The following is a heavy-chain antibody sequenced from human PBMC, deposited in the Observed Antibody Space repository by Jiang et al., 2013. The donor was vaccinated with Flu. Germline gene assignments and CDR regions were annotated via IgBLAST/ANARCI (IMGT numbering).Heavy chain of an antibody. CDR1: GGSISSSSYY. J-gene: IGHJ4*02. D-gene: IGHD6-13*01. CDR3: ARHGFGQQLVPSFDY. Sequence: GSGLVKPSETLSLTCTVSGGSISSSSYYWGWIRQPPGKGLEWIGSIYYSGSTYYNPSLKSRVTISVDTSKNQFSLKLSSVTAADTAVYYCARHGFGQQLVPSFDYWGQGTLVT. CDR2: IYYSGST. V-gene: IGHV4-39*01.